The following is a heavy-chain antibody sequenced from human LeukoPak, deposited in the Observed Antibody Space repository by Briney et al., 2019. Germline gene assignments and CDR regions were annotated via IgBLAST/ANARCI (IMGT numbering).Heavy chain of an antibody. CDR3: AAERYSGGCYWFDP. J-gene: IGHJ5*02. V-gene: IGHV1-58*01. CDR1: GFTFTASA. CDR2: GIVCCGEI. D-gene: IGHD6-25*01. Sequence: ASVKVSFKTSGFTFTASALQWVRQARGQRLEWMGLGIVCCGEISYAQTFQDRIAITSEMSISTVYMSLTGLRPDDTAVYYCAAERYSGGCYWFDPWGQGTLVTVSS.